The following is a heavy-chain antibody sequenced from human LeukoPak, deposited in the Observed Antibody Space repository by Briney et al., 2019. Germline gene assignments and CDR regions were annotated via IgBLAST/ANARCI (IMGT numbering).Heavy chain of an antibody. Sequence: GSLRLSCAASGFTFSNAWMSWVRQAPGKGLEWVGRIKSKTDGGTTDYAAPVKGRFTISRDDSKNTLYLQMNSLKTEDTAVYYCTTVVIGQVRGVPFDYWGQGTLVTVSS. J-gene: IGHJ4*02. CDR2: IKSKTDGGTT. V-gene: IGHV3-15*01. CDR3: TTVVIGQVRGVPFDY. D-gene: IGHD3-10*01. CDR1: GFTFSNAW.